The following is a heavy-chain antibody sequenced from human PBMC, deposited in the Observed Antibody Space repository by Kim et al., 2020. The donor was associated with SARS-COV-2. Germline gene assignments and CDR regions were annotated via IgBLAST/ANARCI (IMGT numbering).Heavy chain of an antibody. CDR3: AKTQYSGPNYFYAMDV. V-gene: IGHV3-23*01. CDR2: IRSSGGST. Sequence: GGSLRLSCVASGFMFSGYAMNWVRQAPGKGLEWVSSIRSSGGSTSYADSVKGRFTISRDNSKNTLYLQMNSLRAEDTAVYYCAKTQYSGPNYFYAMDVWGQGTTVTVSS. D-gene: IGHD1-26*01. J-gene: IGHJ6*02. CDR1: GFMFSGYA.